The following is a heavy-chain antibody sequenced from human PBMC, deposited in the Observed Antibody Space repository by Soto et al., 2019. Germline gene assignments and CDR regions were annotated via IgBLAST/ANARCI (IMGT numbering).Heavy chain of an antibody. CDR1: GYTLTELS. D-gene: IGHD6-13*01. Sequence: ASVKVSCKVSGYTLTELSMHWVRQAPGKGLEWMGGFDPEDGETIYAQKFQGRVTMTEDTSTDTAYMELSSLRSEDTAVYYCATDGIAAAATLFDYWGQGTLVTAP. CDR2: FDPEDGET. CDR3: ATDGIAAAATLFDY. V-gene: IGHV1-24*01. J-gene: IGHJ4*02.